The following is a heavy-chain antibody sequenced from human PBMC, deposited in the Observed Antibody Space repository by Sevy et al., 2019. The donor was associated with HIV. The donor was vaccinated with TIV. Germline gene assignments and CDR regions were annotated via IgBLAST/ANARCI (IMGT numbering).Heavy chain of an antibody. V-gene: IGHV3-21*01. J-gene: IGHJ4*02. CDR2: ISSSSSYI. CDR3: ARVSIAADEDYFDY. D-gene: IGHD6-13*01. CDR1: GFTFSSYS. Sequence: GGSLRLSCAASGFTFSSYSMNWVRQAPGKGLEWVSSISSSSSYIYYADSVKGRFTISRDNAKNSLYLQMNSLRAEDTAVYYCARVSIAADEDYFDYWGQGTLVTVSS.